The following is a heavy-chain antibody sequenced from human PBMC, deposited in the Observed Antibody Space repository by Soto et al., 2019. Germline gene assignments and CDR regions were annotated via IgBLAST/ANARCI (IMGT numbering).Heavy chain of an antibody. D-gene: IGHD5-18*01. J-gene: IGHJ4*02. CDR1: GYTFTGYY. V-gene: IGHV1-2*02. CDR3: AREGPDTAMVTNY. Sequence: ASVKVSCKASGYTFTGYYMHWVRQAPGQGLEWMGWINPNSGGTNYAQKFQGRVTMTRDTSISTAYMELSRLRSDDTAVYYCAREGPDTAMVTNYWGQGPLVTASS. CDR2: INPNSGGT.